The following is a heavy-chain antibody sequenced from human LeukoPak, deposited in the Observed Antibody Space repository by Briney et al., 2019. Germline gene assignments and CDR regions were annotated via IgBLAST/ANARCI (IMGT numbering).Heavy chain of an antibody. CDR3: ARDSSHYLGSSDY. J-gene: IGHJ4*02. CDR2: IRESGDVT. D-gene: IGHD6-6*01. V-gene: IGHV3-23*01. CDR1: GFTFSSYP. Sequence: GGSLRLSCVVSGFTFSSYPMSWVRKAQGKGMEWVSVIRESGDVTHYADSMKGRFTISRDNTKNTLNLQMNGLRDEDTAIYYCARDSSHYLGSSDYWGQGALVTVSS.